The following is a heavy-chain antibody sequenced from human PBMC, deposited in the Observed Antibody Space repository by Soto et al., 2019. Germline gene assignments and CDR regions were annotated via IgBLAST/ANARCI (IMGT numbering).Heavy chain of an antibody. CDR1: GYTFTSSG. CDR2: ISAYNGNT. Sequence: ASVKVSCKASGYTFTSSGISWVRQAPGQGLEWMGWISAYNGNTNYAQKLQGRVTMTTDTSTSTAYMELRSLRSDDTAVYYCAVAYCGGDCWAGFDYWGQGTQVTVSS. J-gene: IGHJ4*02. V-gene: IGHV1-18*01. CDR3: AVAYCGGDCWAGFDY. D-gene: IGHD2-21*01.